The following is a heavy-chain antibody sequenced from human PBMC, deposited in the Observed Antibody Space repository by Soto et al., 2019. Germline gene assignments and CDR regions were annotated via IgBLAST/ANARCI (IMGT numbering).Heavy chain of an antibody. CDR1: GGSISSYY. J-gene: IGHJ6*02. D-gene: IGHD2-15*01. Sequence: SETLSLTCTVSGGSISSYYWSWIRQPPGKGLDWIGYIYYTEKTNYNPSLKSRVTISVDTSKNQFSLKLRSVTAADTGVYFCARARFQLLHPYHYGMDVWGQGTAVTVSS. CDR3: ARARFQLLHPYHYGMDV. V-gene: IGHV4-59*01. CDR2: IYYTEKT.